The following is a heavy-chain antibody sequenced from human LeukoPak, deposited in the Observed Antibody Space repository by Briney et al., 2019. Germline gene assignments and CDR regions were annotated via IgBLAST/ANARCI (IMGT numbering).Heavy chain of an antibody. D-gene: IGHD6-19*01. Sequence: GASVKVSCKASGYTFTSYDINWVRQATGQGLEWMGWMNPNSGNTGYAQKFQGRVTMTRNTSISTAYMELSSLRSEDTAVYYCARGRKGSGWIRNRYYYMDVWGKGTTVTISS. CDR1: GYTFTSYD. J-gene: IGHJ6*03. CDR3: ARGRKGSGWIRNRYYYMDV. V-gene: IGHV1-8*01. CDR2: MNPNSGNT.